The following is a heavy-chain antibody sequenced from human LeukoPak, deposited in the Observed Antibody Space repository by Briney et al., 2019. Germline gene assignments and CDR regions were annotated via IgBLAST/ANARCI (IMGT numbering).Heavy chain of an antibody. CDR2: ISAYNGNT. V-gene: IGHV1-18*01. CDR1: GYTFTSYG. J-gene: IGHJ4*02. D-gene: IGHD3-22*01. CDR3: AVGDSSGYLPDY. Sequence: ASVNVSCKASGYTFTSYGISWVRQAPGQGLEWMGWISAYNGNTNYAQKLQGRVTMTTDTSTSTAYMELRSLRSDDTAVYYCAVGDSSGYLPDYWGQGTLVTVSS.